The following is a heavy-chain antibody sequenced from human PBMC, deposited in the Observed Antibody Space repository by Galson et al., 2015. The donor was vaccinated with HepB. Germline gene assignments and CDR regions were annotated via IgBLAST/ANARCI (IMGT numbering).Heavy chain of an antibody. CDR2: INHSGST. CDR1: GGFFSGSY. Sequence: ETLSFTCAVYGGFFSGSYWSWIRQPPGKGLEWIGEINHSGSTNNNPSLKSRVTISVDTSKNQFSLKLSSVTGADTAVYYCARERYNWNAVDAFDIWGQGTMVTVSS. D-gene: IGHD1-20*01. CDR3: ARERYNWNAVDAFDI. V-gene: IGHV4-34*01. J-gene: IGHJ3*02.